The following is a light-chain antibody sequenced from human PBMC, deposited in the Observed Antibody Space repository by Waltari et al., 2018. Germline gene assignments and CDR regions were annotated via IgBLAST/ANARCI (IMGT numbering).Light chain of an antibody. CDR1: QSISSW. CDR3: QQYNSYHIFT. V-gene: IGKV1-5*03. J-gene: IGKJ3*01. CDR2: KAS. Sequence: DIQMTQSPSTLSASVGDRVPITCRASQSISSWLAWYQQQPGKTPKLLNYKASSLESGVPPRFSGSGSGTEFTLTISSLQPDDFATYYCQQYNSYHIFTFGPGTKVEI.